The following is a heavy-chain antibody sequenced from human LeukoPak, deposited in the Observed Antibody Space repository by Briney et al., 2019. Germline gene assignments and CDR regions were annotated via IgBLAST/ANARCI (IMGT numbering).Heavy chain of an antibody. CDR1: GFTFSSSG. D-gene: IGHD4-17*01. CDR2: ISGSGSGT. Sequence: GGSLRLSCTASGFTFSSSGITWVRQAPGKGLEWVSGISGSGSGTYYADFVKGRFTISRDNSKNTMYLEMNSLRAEDTAVYYCARDDLRLGDYGLYPYYYYYGMDVWGQGTTVTVSS. J-gene: IGHJ6*02. V-gene: IGHV3-23*01. CDR3: ARDDLRLGDYGLYPYYYYYGMDV.